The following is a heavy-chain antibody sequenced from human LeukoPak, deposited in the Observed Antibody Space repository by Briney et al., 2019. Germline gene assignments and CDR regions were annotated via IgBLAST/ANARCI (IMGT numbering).Heavy chain of an antibody. D-gene: IGHD1-26*01. CDR3: AKSGGGYDPYFDY. J-gene: IGHJ4*02. CDR2: ISYDGSNK. V-gene: IGHV3-30*18. CDR1: GFTFSSYG. Sequence: GRSLRLSCAASGFTFSSYGMHWVRQAPGKGLEWVAVISYDGSNKYYADSVKGRFTISRDNSKNTLYLQMNSLRAEDTAVYYCAKSGGGYDPYFDYWGQGTLVTVSS.